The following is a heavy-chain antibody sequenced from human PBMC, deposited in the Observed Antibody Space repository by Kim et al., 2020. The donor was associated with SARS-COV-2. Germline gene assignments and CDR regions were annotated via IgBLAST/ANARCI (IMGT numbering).Heavy chain of an antibody. J-gene: IGHJ6*02. CDR1: GGSISSSSYY. CDR2: IYYSGST. V-gene: IGHV4-39*07. CDR3: AADTVTTWRDWYYYGMYV. Sequence: SETLSLTCTVSGGSISSSSYYWGWIRQPPGKGLEWIGSIYYSGSTYYNPSLKSRVNISVDTSKNQFSLKLSSVTAADTAVYYCAADTVTTWRDWYYYGMYVWGQGTTVTVSS. D-gene: IGHD4-17*01.